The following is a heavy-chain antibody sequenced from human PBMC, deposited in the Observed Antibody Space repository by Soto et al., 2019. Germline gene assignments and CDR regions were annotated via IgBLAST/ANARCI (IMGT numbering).Heavy chain of an antibody. D-gene: IGHD3-3*01. J-gene: IGHJ6*02. CDR1: GGSISSGGYY. V-gene: IGHV4-31*03. CDR3: ARDRRGLHYDFWSGLDV. CDR2: IYYSGST. Sequence: SENLSLTCTVSGGSISSGGYYWSWIRQHPGKGLEWIGYIYYSGSTYYNPSLKSRVTISVDTSKNQFSLKLSSVTAADTAVYYCARDRRGLHYDFWSGLDVWGQGTTVTVSS.